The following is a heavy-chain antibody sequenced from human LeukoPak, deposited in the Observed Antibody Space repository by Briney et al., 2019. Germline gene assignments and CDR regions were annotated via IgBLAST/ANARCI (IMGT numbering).Heavy chain of an antibody. CDR1: GGSISGYY. D-gene: IGHD6-13*01. J-gene: IGHJ5*02. V-gene: IGHV4-59*08. CDR2: IYYSGST. CDR3: ARHPLAVAGPGGFDP. Sequence: ASETLSLTCTVSGGSISGYYWSWVRQPPGKGLEWIGYIYYSGSTNYNPSLKSRVTISIDTSKNQFSLRLSSVTAADTAVYYCARHPLAVAGPGGFDPWGQGTLVTVSS.